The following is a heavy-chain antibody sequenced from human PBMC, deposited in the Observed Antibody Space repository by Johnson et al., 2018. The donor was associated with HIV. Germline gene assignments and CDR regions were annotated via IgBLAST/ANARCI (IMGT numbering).Heavy chain of an antibody. J-gene: IGHJ3*01. CDR1: GFTLSTYW. Sequence: VQLVEYGGGLVQPGGSLRLSCAASGFTLSTYWMSWVRQAPGKGLEWVANIKQDGSEKYCVDSVKGRFTISRDNAKNSLYLQMNSLRAEDTAVYYCARGGLLWFGHPADWGQGTMVTVSS. CDR2: IKQDGSEK. CDR3: ARGGLLWFGHPAD. D-gene: IGHD3-10*01. V-gene: IGHV3-7*01.